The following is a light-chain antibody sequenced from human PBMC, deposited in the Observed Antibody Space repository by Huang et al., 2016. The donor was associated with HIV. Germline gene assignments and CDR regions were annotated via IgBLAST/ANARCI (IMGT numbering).Light chain of an antibody. CDR2: DAS. Sequence: DIQITQSPSSLSASVGDRVTITCQASQDISNYLKWYQQKPGKAPKLLIYDASKLETGGSLRFRGSGSGTEFTFAISSLQPEDIATYYCQQYDNIPRTLGQGTKVEIK. CDR3: QQYDNIPRT. CDR1: QDISNY. J-gene: IGKJ1*01. V-gene: IGKV1-33*01.